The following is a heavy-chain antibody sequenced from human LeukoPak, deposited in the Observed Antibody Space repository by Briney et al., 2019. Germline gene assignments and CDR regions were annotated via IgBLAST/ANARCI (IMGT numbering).Heavy chain of an antibody. D-gene: IGHD6-13*01. CDR1: GFTFSSYS. J-gene: IGHJ6*03. Sequence: GGSLRLSCAASGFTFSSYSMNWVRQAPGKGLEWVSSISSSSSYIYYADSVKGRFTISRDNAKNSLYLQMNSLRAEDTAVYYCARAPFRGSSWSYYYYMDVWGKGTTVTISS. CDR2: ISSSSSYI. CDR3: ARAPFRGSSWSYYYYMDV. V-gene: IGHV3-21*01.